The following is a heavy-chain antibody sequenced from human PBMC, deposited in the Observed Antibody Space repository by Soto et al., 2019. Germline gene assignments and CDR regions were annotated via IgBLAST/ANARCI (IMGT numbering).Heavy chain of an antibody. CDR3: ARAPIMITFGGVIASH. V-gene: IGHV1-18*01. D-gene: IGHD3-16*02. Sequence: QVQLVQSGAEVKKPGASVKVSCKASGYTFTSYGISWVRQSPGQGLEWMGWISAYNGNTNYAQKLQGRVTMTTDTSTSTAYMELRSLRSDETAVYYCARAPIMITFGGVIASHWGQGTLVTVSS. J-gene: IGHJ4*02. CDR1: GYTFTSYG. CDR2: ISAYNGNT.